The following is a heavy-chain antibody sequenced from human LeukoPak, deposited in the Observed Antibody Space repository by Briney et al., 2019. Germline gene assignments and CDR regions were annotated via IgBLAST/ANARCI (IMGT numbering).Heavy chain of an antibody. Sequence: GGSLRLSCAASGFTVSSNYMSWVRQAPGKGLEWVSVIYSGGSTYYADSVKGRFTISRDNSKNTLYLQMNSLRAEDTAVYYCARELRHIVVVPVYYYYYYMDVWGKGTTVTISS. CDR3: ARELRHIVVVPVYYYYYYMDV. D-gene: IGHD2-21*01. CDR2: IYSGGST. V-gene: IGHV3-53*01. J-gene: IGHJ6*03. CDR1: GFTVSSNY.